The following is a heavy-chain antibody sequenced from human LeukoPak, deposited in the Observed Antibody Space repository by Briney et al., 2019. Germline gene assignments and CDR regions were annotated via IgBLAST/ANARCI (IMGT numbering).Heavy chain of an antibody. V-gene: IGHV4-34*01. J-gene: IGHJ5*02. D-gene: IGHD6-13*01. CDR1: GGSFSGYY. CDR3: ARGRAAAGYNWFDP. Sequence: ETLSLTCAVYGGSFSGYYWSWIRQPPGKGLEWIGEIDHSGSTNYNPSLKSRVTISVDTSKNQFSLKLSSVTAADTAVYYCARGRAAAGYNWFDPWGQGTLVTVSS. CDR2: IDHSGST.